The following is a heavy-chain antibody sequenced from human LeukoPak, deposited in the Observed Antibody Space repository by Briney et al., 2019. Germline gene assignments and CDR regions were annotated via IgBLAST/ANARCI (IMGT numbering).Heavy chain of an antibody. V-gene: IGHV6-1*01. CDR3: ARDPAGDLAFDI. CDR1: GDSVSSNSAA. J-gene: IGHJ3*02. Sequence: LSQTLSLTCAISGDSVSSNSAAWNWIRQSPSGGLEWLGRTSYRSRWYNDFALSVKSRMTINPDTTKNQFSLRLNSVTPEDTAVHYCARDPAGDLAFDIWGQGTMVTVSS. D-gene: IGHD7-27*01. CDR2: TSYRSRWYN.